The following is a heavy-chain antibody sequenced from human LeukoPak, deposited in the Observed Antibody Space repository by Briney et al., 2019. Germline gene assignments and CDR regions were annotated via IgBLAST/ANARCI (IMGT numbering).Heavy chain of an antibody. D-gene: IGHD4-17*01. CDR3: ASFRFASYGDAFDI. Sequence: GGSLRLSCAASGFTFSSYSMNWVRQAPGKGLEWVSSISSSSSYIYYADSVKGRFTISRDNAKNSLYLQMNSLRAEDTAVYYCASFRFASYGDAFDIWGQGTMVTVSS. CDR1: GFTFSSYS. V-gene: IGHV3-21*01. J-gene: IGHJ3*02. CDR2: ISSSSSYI.